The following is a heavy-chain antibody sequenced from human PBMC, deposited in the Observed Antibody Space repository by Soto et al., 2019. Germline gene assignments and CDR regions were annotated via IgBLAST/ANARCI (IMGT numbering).Heavy chain of an antibody. Sequence: SLRLSCTASGFTCGDYAMSWFRQAPGKGLEWVGFIRSKAYGGTTEYAASVKGRFTISRDDSKSIAYLQMNSLKTEDTAVYYCTRDLPSGHCSSTSCYYYYYYGMDVWGQGTTVTVSS. CDR3: TRDLPSGHCSSTSCYYYYYYGMDV. CDR1: GFTCGDYA. D-gene: IGHD2-2*01. J-gene: IGHJ6*02. CDR2: IRSKAYGGTT. V-gene: IGHV3-49*03.